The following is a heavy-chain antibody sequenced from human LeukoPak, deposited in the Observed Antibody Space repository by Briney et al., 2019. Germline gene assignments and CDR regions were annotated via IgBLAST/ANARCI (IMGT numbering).Heavy chain of an antibody. Sequence: PSETLSLTCTVSGGSISSGGYYWSWIRQPPGKGLEWIGYIYHSGSTYYNPSLKSRVTISVDTSKNQFSLKLSSVTAADTAVYYCAREPRTYSSSWYEFDYWGQGTLVTVSS. V-gene: IGHV4-30-2*01. D-gene: IGHD6-13*01. CDR2: IYHSGST. J-gene: IGHJ4*02. CDR1: GGSISSGGYY. CDR3: AREPRTYSSSWYEFDY.